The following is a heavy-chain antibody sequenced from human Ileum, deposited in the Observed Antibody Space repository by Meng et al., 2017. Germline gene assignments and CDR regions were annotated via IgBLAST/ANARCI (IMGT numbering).Heavy chain of an antibody. CDR2: IWYDGSNK. Sequence: VESGGGVVQPGRALRLSCAASGFTFSSYGMHWVRQAPGKGLEWVAVIWYDGSNKYYADSVKGRFTISRDNSKNTLDLQMNSLRAEDTAVYYCARDSGGYNTWGQGTLVTVSS. D-gene: IGHD5-24*01. CDR1: GFTFSSYG. CDR3: ARDSGGYNT. V-gene: IGHV3-33*01. J-gene: IGHJ5*02.